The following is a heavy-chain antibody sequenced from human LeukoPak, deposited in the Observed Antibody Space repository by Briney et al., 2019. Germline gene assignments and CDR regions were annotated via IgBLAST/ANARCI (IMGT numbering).Heavy chain of an antibody. V-gene: IGHV3-53*01. D-gene: IGHD3/OR15-3a*01. Sequence: PGGSLRLSCAASGLILSDNYMTWVRQAPGKGLDWVSIIYPNGRTYYADSVKGRFTISRDNSKNTLNLQMNSLRVEDTAVYYCARAWTGDYGGQGTLVTVSS. J-gene: IGHJ4*02. CDR2: IYPNGRT. CDR3: ARAWTGDY. CDR1: GLILSDNY.